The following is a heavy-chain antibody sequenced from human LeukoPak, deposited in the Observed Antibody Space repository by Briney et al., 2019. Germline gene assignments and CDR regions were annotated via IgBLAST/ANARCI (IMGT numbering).Heavy chain of an antibody. CDR1: RFTFSNYW. Sequence: PGGSLRLSCAASRFTFSNYWMSWVRQAPRKGLEWVANINQGGSDKSYVDSVKGRFTISRDNAKNSRYLEMNGLRVEDTAMYYCARTSRSSSIDDWGQGTLVTVSS. CDR3: ARTSRSSSIDD. D-gene: IGHD2-15*01. V-gene: IGHV3-7*01. CDR2: INQGGSDK. J-gene: IGHJ4*02.